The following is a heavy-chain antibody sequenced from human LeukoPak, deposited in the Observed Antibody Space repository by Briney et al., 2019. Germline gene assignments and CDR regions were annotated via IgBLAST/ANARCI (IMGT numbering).Heavy chain of an antibody. D-gene: IGHD3-22*01. V-gene: IGHV4-59*01. Sequence: SSETLSPTCTVSGGSISSYYWSWIRQPPGKGLEWIGYIYYSGSTNYNPSLKSRVTISVDTSKNQFSLKLSSVTAADTAVYYCARVSYYYDSSGPFYYFDYWGQGTLVTVSS. CDR1: GGSISSYY. J-gene: IGHJ4*02. CDR2: IYYSGST. CDR3: ARVSYYYDSSGPFYYFDY.